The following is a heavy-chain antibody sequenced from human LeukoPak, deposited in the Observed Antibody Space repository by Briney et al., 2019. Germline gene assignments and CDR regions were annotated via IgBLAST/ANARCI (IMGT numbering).Heavy chain of an antibody. J-gene: IGHJ6*04. Sequence: ASVKVSCKASGGTFSSYAISWVRQAPGQGLEWMGGIIPIFGTANYAQKFQGRVTITADESTSTAYMELSSLRSDDTAVYYCARVDYDILTGYYRDIDTALQMDVWGKGTTVTVSS. D-gene: IGHD3-9*01. CDR3: ARVDYDILTGYYRDIDTALQMDV. V-gene: IGHV1-69*13. CDR2: IIPIFGTA. CDR1: GGTFSSYA.